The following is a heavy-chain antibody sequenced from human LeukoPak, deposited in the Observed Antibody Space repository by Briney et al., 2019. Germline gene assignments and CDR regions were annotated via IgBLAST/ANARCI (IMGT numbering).Heavy chain of an antibody. D-gene: IGHD1-26*01. V-gene: IGHV4-61*01. CDR1: GGSVSSGSHY. CDR2: IYYSGST. CDR3: ARGPPIVGASGYFDY. Sequence: PSETLSLTCTVSGGSVSSGSHYWSWIRQPPGKGLEWIGYIYYSGSTNYNPSLKSRVTISVDTSKNQFSLKLSSVTAADTAVYYCARGPPIVGASGYFDYWGQGTLVTVSS. J-gene: IGHJ4*02.